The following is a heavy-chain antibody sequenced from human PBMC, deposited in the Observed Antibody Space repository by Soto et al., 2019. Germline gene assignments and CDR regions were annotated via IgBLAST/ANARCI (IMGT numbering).Heavy chain of an antibody. Sequence: SETLSLTCTVSGGSISSSSYYWGWIRQPPGKGLEWIGSIYYSGSTYYNPSLKVQVTISVDTSKNQFSLKLSSVTAADTAVYYCARLYGDHEGIDYWGQGTLVTVSS. CDR3: ARLYGDHEGIDY. CDR1: GGSISSSSYY. D-gene: IGHD4-17*01. CDR2: IYYSGST. J-gene: IGHJ4*02. V-gene: IGHV4-39*01.